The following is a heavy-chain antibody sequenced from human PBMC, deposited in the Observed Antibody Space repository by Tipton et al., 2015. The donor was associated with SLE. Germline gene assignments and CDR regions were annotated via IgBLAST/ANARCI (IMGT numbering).Heavy chain of an antibody. D-gene: IGHD3-3*01. Sequence: LRLSCTVSGGSISSSSYYWGWIRQPPGKGLEWIGSIYYSGSTHYNPSLKSRVTMSVDTSKNQFSLRLTSVTAADTAVYYCARLEDPFGIFGVPKGWFDPWGQGTLVTVSS. V-gene: IGHV4-39*07. J-gene: IGHJ5*02. CDR2: IYYSGST. CDR1: GGSISSSSYY. CDR3: ARLEDPFGIFGVPKGWFDP.